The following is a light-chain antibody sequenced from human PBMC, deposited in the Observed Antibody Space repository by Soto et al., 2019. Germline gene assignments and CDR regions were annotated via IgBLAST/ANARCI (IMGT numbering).Light chain of an antibody. V-gene: IGKV4-1*01. CDR2: WAS. CDR3: QQYYSTPIT. J-gene: IGKJ5*01. CDR1: YSSNNKNY. Sequence: YSSNNKNYLAWYQQKPGQPPKLLIYWASTRESGVPDRVSGSGSGKDFTLTISSLQAEDVAVYYCQQYYSTPITFGQGTRLEIK.